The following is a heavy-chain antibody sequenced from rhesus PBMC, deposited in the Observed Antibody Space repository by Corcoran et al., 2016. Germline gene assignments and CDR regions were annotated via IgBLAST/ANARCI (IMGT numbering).Heavy chain of an antibody. CDR2: IYGSGSST. V-gene: IGHV4-169*02. D-gene: IGHD4-29*01. CDR1: GGSISSSY. CDR3: ASGGVAAPFDY. J-gene: IGHJ4*01. Sequence: QLQLQESGPGLVKPSETLSVTCAVSGGSISSSYWSWIRQAPGKGLEWIGYIYGSGSSTNSNPSLKSRVTLSVDTSKDQLSLKLSSVTAADTAVYYCASGGVAAPFDYWGQGVLVTVSS.